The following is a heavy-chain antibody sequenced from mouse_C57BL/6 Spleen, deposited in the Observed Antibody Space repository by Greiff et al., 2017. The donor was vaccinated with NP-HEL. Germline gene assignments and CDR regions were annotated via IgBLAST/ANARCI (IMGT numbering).Heavy chain of an antibody. CDR2: INPNNGGT. CDR1: GYTFTDYN. J-gene: IGHJ3*01. D-gene: IGHD1-1*01. CDR3: ARGFPHYYGSSPDWFAY. V-gene: IGHV1-18*01. Sequence: VQLQQSGPELVKPGASVKIPCKASGYTFTDYNMDWVKQSHGKSLEWIGDINPNNGGTIYNQKFKGKATLTVDKSSSTAYMELRSLTSEDTAVYYCARGFPHYYGSSPDWFAYWGQGTLVTVSA.